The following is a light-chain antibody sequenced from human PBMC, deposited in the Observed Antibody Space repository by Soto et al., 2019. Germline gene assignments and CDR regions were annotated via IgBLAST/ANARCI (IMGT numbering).Light chain of an antibody. Sequence: DIVKTQSPLYLSVTPGEPASISCKSSQRLLYSDGKTYLHWYLQRPGQSPQLLIYEVSNRFSGVPDRISGSRSGTDFTLTISRVEAEDAGVYYCMQGGTSGQGTKLEIK. CDR1: QRLLYSDGKTY. CDR2: EVS. V-gene: IGKV2-29*03. J-gene: IGKJ2*01. CDR3: MQGGT.